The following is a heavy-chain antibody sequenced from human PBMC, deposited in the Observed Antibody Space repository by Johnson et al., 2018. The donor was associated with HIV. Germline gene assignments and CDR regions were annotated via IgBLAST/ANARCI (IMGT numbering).Heavy chain of an antibody. J-gene: IGHJ3*02. D-gene: IGHD2-2*02. CDR2: IYSGGST. Sequence: QVQLVESGGGVVQPGRSLRLSCAASGFTFSNYAIHWVRQAPGKGLEWVSVIYSGGSTYYADSVKGRFTISRDNSKNTLYLQMNSLRAEDTAVYYCAVGKYCSSTSCYREDSFDIWGQGTMVTVSS. CDR1: GFTFSNYA. CDR3: AVGKYCSSTSCYREDSFDI. V-gene: IGHV3-NL1*01.